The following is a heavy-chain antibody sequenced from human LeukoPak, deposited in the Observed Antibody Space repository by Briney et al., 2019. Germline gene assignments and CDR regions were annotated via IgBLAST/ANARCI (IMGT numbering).Heavy chain of an antibody. CDR1: GYTFTGYG. CDR2: ISAYNGNT. J-gene: IGHJ4*02. D-gene: IGHD5-12*01. V-gene: IGHV1-18*01. CDR3: ARDIDSGYDLGVDY. Sequence: ASVKVSCKASGYTFTGYGISWVRQAPGQGLEWMGWISAYNGNTNYAQKLQGRVTMTTDTSTSTAYMELRSLRSDDTAVYYCARDIDSGYDLGVDYWGQGTLVTVSS.